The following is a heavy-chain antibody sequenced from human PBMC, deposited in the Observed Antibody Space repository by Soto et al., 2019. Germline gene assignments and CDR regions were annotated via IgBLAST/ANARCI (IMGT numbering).Heavy chain of an antibody. J-gene: IGHJ6*02. CDR1: GYSFTSYW. CDR3: ASIYYGSGTLPYYYYGMDV. Sequence: GESLKISCKGSGYSFTSYWIGWVRQMPGKGLEWMGIIYPGDSDTRYSPSFQGQVTISADKSISTAYLQWSSLKASDTAMYYCASIYYGSGTLPYYYYGMDVWGQGTTVTVSS. V-gene: IGHV5-51*01. D-gene: IGHD3-10*01. CDR2: IYPGDSDT.